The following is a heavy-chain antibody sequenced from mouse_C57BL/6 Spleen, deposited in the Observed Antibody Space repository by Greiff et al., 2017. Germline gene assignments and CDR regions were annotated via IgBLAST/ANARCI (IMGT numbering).Heavy chain of an antibody. CDR2: IHPNSGST. D-gene: IGHD2-1*01. CDR1: GYTFTSYW. V-gene: IGHV1-64*01. Sequence: VKLQQPGAELVKPGASVKLSCKASGYTFTSYWMHWVKQRPGQGLEWIGMIHPNSGSTNYNEKFKSKATLTVDKSSSTAYMQLSSLTSEDSAVYYCARGALYYGNYGAMDYWGQGTSVTVSS. J-gene: IGHJ4*01. CDR3: ARGALYYGNYGAMDY.